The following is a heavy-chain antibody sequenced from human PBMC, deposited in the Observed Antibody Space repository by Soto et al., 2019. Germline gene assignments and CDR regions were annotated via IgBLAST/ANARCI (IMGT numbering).Heavy chain of an antibody. CDR3: ARATRERPELVATTSYNFAS. D-gene: IGHD5-12*01. Sequence: QVQLVQSGAEVKKPGASVKVSCKASGYTFTSYDINWVRQAPGQGLEWMGWMNPYSGNTGYGQKCQCRATMTTNTSISTSYMELRSPRSEDTAFYYWARATRERPELVATTSYNFASWAQGTLVTVSS. V-gene: IGHV1-8*01. CDR1: GYTFTSYD. CDR2: MNPYSGNT. J-gene: IGHJ4*02.